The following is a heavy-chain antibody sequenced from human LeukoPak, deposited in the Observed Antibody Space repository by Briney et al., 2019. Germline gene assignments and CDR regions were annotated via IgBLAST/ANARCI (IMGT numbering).Heavy chain of an antibody. CDR3: ARLGGSPPYFDY. CDR1: GFSFSGSA. Sequence: PGGSLRLSCAASGFSFSGSAIHWVRQASGKGLEWVGHIRRKGNDYAPAYTASVKGRFTISRDDSKNTAVLQMDSLKTEDTAVYFCARLGGSPPYFDYWGQGTLVTVSS. CDR2: IRRKGNDYAP. D-gene: IGHD3-16*01. V-gene: IGHV3-73*01. J-gene: IGHJ4*02.